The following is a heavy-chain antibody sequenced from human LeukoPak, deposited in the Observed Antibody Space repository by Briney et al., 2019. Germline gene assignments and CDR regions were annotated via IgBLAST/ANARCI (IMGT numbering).Heavy chain of an antibody. CDR3: ARVQEYGSGSYYPIDY. Sequence: GGSLRLSCAASGFTFSSYGMHWVRQAPGKGLEWVAVIWYDGSNKYYADSVKGRFTISRDNSKNTLYLQMNRLRAEDTAVYYCARVQEYGSGSYYPIDYWGQGPLVTVSS. D-gene: IGHD3-10*01. CDR1: GFTFSSYG. V-gene: IGHV3-33*01. J-gene: IGHJ4*02. CDR2: IWYDGSNK.